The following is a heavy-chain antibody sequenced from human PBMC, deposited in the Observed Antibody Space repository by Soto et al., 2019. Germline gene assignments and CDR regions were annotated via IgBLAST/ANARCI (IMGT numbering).Heavy chain of an antibody. CDR2: IKEDGSEK. J-gene: IGHJ4*02. D-gene: IGHD6-6*01. Sequence: GGSLRLSCAASGFTFSSYWMSWVRQAPGKGVEWVANIKEDGSEKYLVDSVKGRFTISRDNAKNSLFLQMNSLRAEDTAVYYCSRGIAARPAPSDFWGPGILVTVFS. CDR1: GFTFSSYW. CDR3: SRGIAARPAPSDF. V-gene: IGHV3-7*01.